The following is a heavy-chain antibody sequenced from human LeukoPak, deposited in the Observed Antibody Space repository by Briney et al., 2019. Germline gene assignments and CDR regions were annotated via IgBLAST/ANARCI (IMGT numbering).Heavy chain of an antibody. Sequence: PGGSLRLSCAASGFMFSNYWMSWVRQAPGKGLEWVADIKQDGSEKDYVDSVKGRFTISRDNAKNSLYLQMNSLRADDTAVYYCARRRRRLAAAGATPPAPYFDYWGQGTLVTVSS. CDR2: IKQDGSEK. J-gene: IGHJ4*02. D-gene: IGHD6-13*01. V-gene: IGHV3-7*01. CDR3: ARRRRRLAAAGATPPAPYFDY. CDR1: GFMFSNYW.